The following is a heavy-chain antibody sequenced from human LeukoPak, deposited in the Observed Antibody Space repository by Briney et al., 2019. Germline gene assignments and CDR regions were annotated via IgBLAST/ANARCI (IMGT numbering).Heavy chain of an antibody. V-gene: IGHV1-8*01. CDR2: MNPDRGDT. Sequence: PLASVKVSCKASGYTFFSHDINWVRQATGQGLEWMGWMNPDRGDTFFTQNFQGRVTMTRDTSTSTAYMELSSLRSEDTAVYYCARANDYVWGTYRYSLDDYGLDVWGQGTAVTVSS. J-gene: IGHJ6*02. CDR1: GYTFFSHD. CDR3: ARANDYVWGTYRYSLDDYGLDV. D-gene: IGHD3-16*02.